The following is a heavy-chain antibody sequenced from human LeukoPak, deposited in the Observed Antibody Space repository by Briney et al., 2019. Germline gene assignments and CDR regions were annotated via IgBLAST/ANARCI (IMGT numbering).Heavy chain of an antibody. D-gene: IGHD3-10*01. CDR2: IIPILGIA. CDR3: AADTMVRGVTHVTN. V-gene: IGHV1-69*04. J-gene: IGHJ4*02. CDR1: GGTFSSYA. Sequence: SVKVSCKASGGTFSSYAISWVRQAPGQGLEWMGRIIPILGIANYAQKFQGRVTITADKSTSTAYMELSSLRSEDTAAYYCAADTMVRGVTHVTNWGQGTLVTVSS.